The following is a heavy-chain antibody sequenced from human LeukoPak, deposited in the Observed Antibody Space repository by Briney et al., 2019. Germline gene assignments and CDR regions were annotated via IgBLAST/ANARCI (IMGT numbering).Heavy chain of an antibody. V-gene: IGHV3-7*01. J-gene: IGHJ4*02. CDR1: GFTFRSYW. CDR2: INQGGSVK. Sequence: GGSLRLSCAASGFTFRSYWMSWVRQAPGKGLERVANINQGGSVKYYVDSVKGRFTISRDDAKNSLYVQMNSLRDEDTAVYYCARVGYSGWNLEYWGQGTLVTVSS. D-gene: IGHD5-12*01. CDR3: ARVGYSGWNLEY.